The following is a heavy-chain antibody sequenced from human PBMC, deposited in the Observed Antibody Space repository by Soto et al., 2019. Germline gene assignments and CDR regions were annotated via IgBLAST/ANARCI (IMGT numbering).Heavy chain of an antibody. CDR3: ARTSRFDC. CDR1: GGSISSGDYY. CDR2: IYYSGST. V-gene: IGHV4-39*07. J-gene: IGHJ4*02. D-gene: IGHD6-6*01. Sequence: SETLSLTCTVSGGSISSGDYYWSWIRQPPGKGLEWIGSIYYSGSTYYNPSLKSRVTISVDRSKNQFSLKLSSVTAADTAVYYCARTSRFDCWGQGTLVTVSS.